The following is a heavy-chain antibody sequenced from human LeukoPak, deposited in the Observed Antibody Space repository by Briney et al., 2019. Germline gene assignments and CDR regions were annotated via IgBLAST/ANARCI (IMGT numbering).Heavy chain of an antibody. D-gene: IGHD1-14*01. CDR3: ARLTGSGEVFDS. J-gene: IGHJ4*02. CDR1: GGSISSNNYY. CDR2: IYYSGST. Sequence: SETLSLTCTVSGGSISSNNYYWGWIRQPPGKGLEWIGSIYYSGSTYYNPSLKSRVTISIDTSKNQFSLNLRSVTAAGTAVYYCARLTGSGEVFDSWDQGTLVTVSS. V-gene: IGHV4-39*01.